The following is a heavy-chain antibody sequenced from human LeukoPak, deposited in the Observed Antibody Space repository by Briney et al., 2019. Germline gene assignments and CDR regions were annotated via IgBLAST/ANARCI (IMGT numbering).Heavy chain of an antibody. Sequence: GGSPRLSCAASGITFSNNWMSWVRQAPGKGLEWVANINQDGSDKDYVDSAKGRFTVSRDNAKNSLYLQMNNLRVEDTAVYYCARGSGSGSYVWGQGTTVTVSS. V-gene: IGHV3-7*01. J-gene: IGHJ6*02. D-gene: IGHD3-10*01. CDR3: ARGSGSGSYV. CDR1: GITFSNNW. CDR2: INQDGSDK.